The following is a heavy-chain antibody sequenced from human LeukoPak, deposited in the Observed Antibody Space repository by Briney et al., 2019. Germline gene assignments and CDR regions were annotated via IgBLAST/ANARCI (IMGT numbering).Heavy chain of an antibody. CDR1: GFAFNKYG. Sequence: ASVKVSCKASGFAFNKYGFSWVRQAPGQGPEWLGWISAYDGRTNFAQNLQGRLTLTTVTSTTTAYMELRSLTSDDTAVYYCARDEYYFGSGSYFYFDYWGQGTLVTVSS. V-gene: IGHV1-18*01. CDR2: ISAYDGRT. D-gene: IGHD3-10*01. CDR3: ARDEYYFGSGSYFYFDY. J-gene: IGHJ4*02.